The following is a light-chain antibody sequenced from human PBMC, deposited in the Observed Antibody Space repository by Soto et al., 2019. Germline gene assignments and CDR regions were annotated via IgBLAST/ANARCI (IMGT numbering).Light chain of an antibody. J-gene: IGKJ4*01. CDR3: QQYSAYPLT. V-gene: IGKV1-5*01. Sequence: DIQMTQSPSTLSASVGDRVTIACRASQSISGYLAWYQRKPGKAPKLLIYDASNLETGVPSRFSGSGSGTEFTLTINSLQPDDFATYYCQQYSAYPLTVGGGTKVEIK. CDR2: DAS. CDR1: QSISGY.